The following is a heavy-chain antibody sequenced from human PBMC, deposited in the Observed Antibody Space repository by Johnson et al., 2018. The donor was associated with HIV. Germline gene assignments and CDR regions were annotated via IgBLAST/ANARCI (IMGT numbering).Heavy chain of an antibody. CDR3: AREPSSSYAFDI. J-gene: IGHJ3*02. D-gene: IGHD6-13*01. V-gene: IGHV3-23*04. Sequence: VQLVESGGGVVQPGRSLRLSCAASGFTFSSYAMSWVRQAPGKGLEWVSAISGSGGSTYFADSVKGRFTISRDNAKNSLYLQMNSLRAEDTALYYCAREPSSSYAFDIWGQGTMVTVSS. CDR2: ISGSGGST. CDR1: GFTFSSYA.